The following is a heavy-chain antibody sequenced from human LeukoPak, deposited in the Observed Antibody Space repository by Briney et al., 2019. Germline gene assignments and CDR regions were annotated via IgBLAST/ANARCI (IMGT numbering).Heavy chain of an antibody. J-gene: IGHJ4*02. CDR3: ARDLATIDGIAWYYFEN. V-gene: IGHV1-2*02. D-gene: IGHD5-12*01. Sequence: GASVKVSCKASGYTFTDHYIHWVRQAPGQGIEWMGWINPNTGGTDYAQKFQDRIAISTYTSISTVYMELSRLKSDDTALYYCARDLATIDGIAWYYFENWGQGTLVTVS. CDR2: INPNTGGT. CDR1: GYTFTDHY.